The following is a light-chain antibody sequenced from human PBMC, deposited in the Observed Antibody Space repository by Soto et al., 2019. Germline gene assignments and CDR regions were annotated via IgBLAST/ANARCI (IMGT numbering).Light chain of an antibody. CDR1: QGLGTN. CDR3: QQYNHWPLS. J-gene: IGKJ4*01. V-gene: IGKV3-15*01. Sequence: TVMTQSPATLSVSPGERATLSCSASQGLGTNLAWYQQRPGQAPRLLIYAASTRATGVPARFSGSGSETEFTLPITTLQSEDFAVYYCQQYNHWPLSFGVGTKVEIK. CDR2: AAS.